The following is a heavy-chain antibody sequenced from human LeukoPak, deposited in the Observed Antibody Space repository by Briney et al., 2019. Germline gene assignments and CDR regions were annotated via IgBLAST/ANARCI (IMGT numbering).Heavy chain of an antibody. Sequence: GASVTVSCMASGYSFTSNYIHWVRQAPGQGLEWMGMIYPRDGSTSYAQKFQGRVTVTRDTSTSTVHMELSGLRSEDTAVYYCARDQEAFDYWGQGTLVTVSS. CDR1: GYSFTSNY. J-gene: IGHJ4*02. V-gene: IGHV1-46*01. CDR2: IYPRDGST. CDR3: ARDQEAFDY.